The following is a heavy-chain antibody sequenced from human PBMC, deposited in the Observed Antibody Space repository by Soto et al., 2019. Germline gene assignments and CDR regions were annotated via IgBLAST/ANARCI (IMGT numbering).Heavy chain of an antibody. CDR2: FDPEDGEA. V-gene: IGHV1-24*01. CDR1: GYTLTELS. D-gene: IGHD6-6*01. Sequence: GASVKVSCKVSGYTLTELSMHWVRQAPGKGLEWMGGFDPEDGEAIYAQKFQGRVTMTEDTSTDTAYMELSSLRSEDTAVYYCARGNRLGIAARTHAWVDSRYYYYYMDVWGKGTTVTVSS. J-gene: IGHJ6*03. CDR3: ARGNRLGIAARTHAWVDSRYYYYYMDV.